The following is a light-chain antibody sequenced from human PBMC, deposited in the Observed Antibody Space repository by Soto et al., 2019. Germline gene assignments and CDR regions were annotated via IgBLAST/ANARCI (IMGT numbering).Light chain of an antibody. Sequence: DIQMTQSPSTMSASVGDSVTITCRASQSIDSWLAWYQQKPGKAPKFLMYKASNLESGVPLRFSGSGSETEFTLTISSLQPDDFAIYYCQHYKSYPWTFGQGTKVEL. CDR3: QHYKSYPWT. CDR2: KAS. V-gene: IGKV1-5*03. CDR1: QSIDSW. J-gene: IGKJ1*01.